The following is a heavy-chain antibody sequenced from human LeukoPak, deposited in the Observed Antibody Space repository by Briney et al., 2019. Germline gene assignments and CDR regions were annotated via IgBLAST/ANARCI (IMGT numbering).Heavy chain of an antibody. J-gene: IGHJ3*02. CDR3: ARVAERTWLPYDAAFDI. V-gene: IGHV4-38-2*02. Sequence: SQTLSLTCTVSGYSISGGYYWGWIRQPPGKGLEWIGTIYHGGSTYYNPSLESRVTISLDTSKNQFSLNLTSVTAADTAMYYGARVAERTWLPYDAAFDIWGLGTMVTVSS. CDR2: IYHGGST. CDR1: GYSISGGYY. D-gene: IGHD3-9*01.